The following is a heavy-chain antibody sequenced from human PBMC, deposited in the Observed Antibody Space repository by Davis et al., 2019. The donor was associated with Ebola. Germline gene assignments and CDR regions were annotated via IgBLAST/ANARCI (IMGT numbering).Heavy chain of an antibody. CDR2: ISAYNGNT. J-gene: IGHJ1*01. V-gene: IGHV1-18*04. CDR3: ASSTYYYDSSGYYYEYFQH. CDR1: GYTFTSYG. D-gene: IGHD3-22*01. Sequence: ASVKVSCKASGYTFTSYGISWVRQAPGQGLEWMGWISAYNGNTNYAQKFQGRVTMTRDTSISTAYMELSRLRSDDTAVYYCASSTYYYDSSGYYYEYFQHWGQGTLVTVSS.